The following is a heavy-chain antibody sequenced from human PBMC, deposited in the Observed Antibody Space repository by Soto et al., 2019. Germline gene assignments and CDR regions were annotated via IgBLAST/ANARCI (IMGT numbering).Heavy chain of an antibody. CDR1: GFNFHNFA. CDR3: AKPSGGFVYDAFDV. CDR2: ITGSGGAT. Sequence: EVQLLESGGGLVQPGGSLRLSCAASGFNFHNFAMTWVRQAPGKGLEWVSSITGSGGATYYADSVKGRFTISRDNSQNALYRQMSSLRAEDTALYYCAKPSGGFVYDAFDVWGQGTKVTVSS. J-gene: IGHJ3*01. D-gene: IGHD2-15*01. V-gene: IGHV3-23*01.